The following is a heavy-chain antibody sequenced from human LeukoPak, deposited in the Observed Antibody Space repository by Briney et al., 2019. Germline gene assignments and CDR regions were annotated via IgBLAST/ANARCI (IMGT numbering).Heavy chain of an antibody. CDR3: AKYTSGTSYRGLDQ. CDR2: IIGSAVNT. Sequence: GESLRLSCGASGLTVSSYGMSWVRQAPGKGLEWVSTIIGSAVNTYYADSVKGRFTISRDDSKNTVYLQMNSLRAEDTAVYFCAKYTSGTSYRGLDQWGQGTLVTVSS. V-gene: IGHV3-23*01. J-gene: IGHJ4*01. D-gene: IGHD3-10*01. CDR1: GLTVSSYG.